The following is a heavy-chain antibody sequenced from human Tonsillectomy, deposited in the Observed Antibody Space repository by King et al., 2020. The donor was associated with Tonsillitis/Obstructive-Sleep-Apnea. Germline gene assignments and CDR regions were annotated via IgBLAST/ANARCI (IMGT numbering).Heavy chain of an antibody. CDR1: GGSFSGYY. V-gene: IGHV4-34*01. CDR3: ARGPIVVVPAGYYMDV. Sequence: QVQLQQWGAGLLKPSETLSLTCAVYGGSFSGYYWSWLRQPPGKGLEWIGEINHSGSTNYNPSLKSRVTISVDTSKNQFSLKLSSVTAADTAVYYCARGPIVVVPAGYYMDVWGKGTTVTVSS. D-gene: IGHD2-2*01. J-gene: IGHJ6*03. CDR2: INHSGST.